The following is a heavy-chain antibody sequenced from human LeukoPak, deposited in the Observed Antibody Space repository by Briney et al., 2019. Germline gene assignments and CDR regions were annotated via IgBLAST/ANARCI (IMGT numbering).Heavy chain of an antibody. CDR3: ARYHCSGGSCYPYDAFDI. CDR1: GGTFSSYA. CDR2: IIPIFGTA. J-gene: IGHJ3*02. Sequence: SVKVSCKASGGTFSSYAISWVRQAPGQGLEWMGRIIPIFGTANYAQKFQGRVTITTDESTSTAYMELSSLRSEDTAVYYCARYHCSGGSCYPYDAFDIWGQGTMVTVSS. V-gene: IGHV1-69*05. D-gene: IGHD2-15*01.